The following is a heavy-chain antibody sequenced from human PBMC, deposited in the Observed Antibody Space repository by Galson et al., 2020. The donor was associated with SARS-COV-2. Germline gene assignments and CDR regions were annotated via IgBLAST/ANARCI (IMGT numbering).Heavy chain of an antibody. CDR2: IYYSGTT. Sequence: SQTLSLTCSVSGGSFSSGRYYWIWIPQHPGNGLEWIGYIYYSGTTYYNPSLKSRVTISVDTSKKQLSLRLTSVTAADTALYYCARGRRRFDSGGYYDAVDIWGQGTMVTVSS. CDR1: GGSFSSGRYY. D-gene: IGHD3-22*01. CDR3: ARGRRRFDSGGYYDAVDI. V-gene: IGHV4-31*03. J-gene: IGHJ3*02.